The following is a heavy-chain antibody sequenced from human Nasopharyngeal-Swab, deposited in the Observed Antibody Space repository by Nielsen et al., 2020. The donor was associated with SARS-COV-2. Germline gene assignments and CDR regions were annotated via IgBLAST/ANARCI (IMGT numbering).Heavy chain of an antibody. CDR1: GYTFTSYD. J-gene: IGHJ6*02. CDR3: ARMEDYDILTGIIRGYYYYGMDV. CDR2: MNPNSGNT. D-gene: IGHD3-9*01. V-gene: IGHV1-8*01. Sequence: GESLKISCKASGYTFTSYDINWVRQATGQGLEWMGWMNPNSGNTGYAQKFQGRVTMTRNTSISTAYMELSRLRSDDTAVYYCARMEDYDILTGIIRGYYYYGMDVWGQGTTVTVSS.